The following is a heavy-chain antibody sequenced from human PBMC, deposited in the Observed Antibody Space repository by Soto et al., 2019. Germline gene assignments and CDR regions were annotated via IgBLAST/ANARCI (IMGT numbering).Heavy chain of an antibody. J-gene: IGHJ3*02. V-gene: IGHV4-30-4*02. CDR3: ASRGDCSGGSCYGDAFDI. CDR2: IYYSGST. CDR1: GGSISSGDYY. Sequence: SETLSLTCTVSGGSISSGDYYWSRIRQPPGKGLEWIGYIYYSGSTYYNPSLKSRVTISVDTSKNQFSMKLSSVTAADTAVYYCASRGDCSGGSCYGDAFDIWGQGTMVTV. D-gene: IGHD2-15*01.